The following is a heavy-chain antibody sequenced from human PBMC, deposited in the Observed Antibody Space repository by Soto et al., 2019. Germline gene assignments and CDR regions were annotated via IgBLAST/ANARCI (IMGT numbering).Heavy chain of an antibody. CDR3: ARGSSSLYYYGMDV. CDR2: IYYSGST. CDR1: GGSISSYY. J-gene: IGHJ6*02. D-gene: IGHD6-6*01. V-gene: IGHV4-59*01. Sequence: PSETLSLTSNVSGGSISSYYWSWIRQPPGKGLEWIGYIYYSGSTNYNPSLKSRVTVSVDTSKNQFSLKLSSVTAADTAVYYCARGSSSLYYYGMDVWGQGTTVTVSS.